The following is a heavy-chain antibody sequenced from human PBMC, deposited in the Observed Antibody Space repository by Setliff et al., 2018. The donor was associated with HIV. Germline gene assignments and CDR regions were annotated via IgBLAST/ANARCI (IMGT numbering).Heavy chain of an antibody. CDR2: ISGSDANT. CDR1: GFIFSSYA. V-gene: IGHV3-23*01. J-gene: IGHJ3*02. Sequence: GGSLRLSCAASGFIFSSYAMSWVRQAPGKGLEWVSAISGSDANTYYAESVKGRFTISKDNSQNALYLQMNSLTDEDTAVYYCAKVFAFGVDGFDIWGQGTMVTVSS. D-gene: IGHD3-10*01. CDR3: AKVFAFGVDGFDI.